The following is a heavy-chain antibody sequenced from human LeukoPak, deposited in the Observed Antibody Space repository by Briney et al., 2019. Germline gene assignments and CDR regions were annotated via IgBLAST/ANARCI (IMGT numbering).Heavy chain of an antibody. CDR3: ARDYGVVVIVNWFDP. CDR2: IYTSGST. CDR1: GGSISSGSYY. Sequence: SETLSLTCTVSGGSISSGSYYWSWIRQPAGKGLEWIGRIYTSGSTNYNPSLKSRVTISVDTSKNQFSLKLSSVTAADTAVYYSARDYGVVVIVNWFDPWGQGTLVTVSS. V-gene: IGHV4-61*02. J-gene: IGHJ5*02. D-gene: IGHD3-22*01.